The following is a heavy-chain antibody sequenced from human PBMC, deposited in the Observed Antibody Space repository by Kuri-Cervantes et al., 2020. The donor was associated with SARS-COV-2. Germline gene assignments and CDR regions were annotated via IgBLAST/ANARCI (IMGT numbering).Heavy chain of an antibody. V-gene: IGHV1-58*02. Sequence: SVKVSCKASGSTFSGSAIQWVRQARGQRLEWIGWNVVGSGNTDYAREFQERVTITRDMSTTTVYMELSGLRSDDTAMYYCAPFYYRSINNWSDPWGQGTQVTVSS. J-gene: IGHJ5*02. D-gene: IGHD3-10*01. CDR2: NVVGSGNT. CDR3: APFYYRSINNWSDP. CDR1: GSTFSGSA.